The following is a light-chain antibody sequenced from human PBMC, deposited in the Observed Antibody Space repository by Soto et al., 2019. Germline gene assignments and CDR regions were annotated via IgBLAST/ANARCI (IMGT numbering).Light chain of an antibody. CDR3: QQYYSYPPWT. Sequence: AIRMTQSPSSFSASTGDRVTITCRASQGIRSYLAWYQQKPGKAPKLLIYAASTLQSGVPSRFSGSGSGTDFTLTISCLQSEDFATYYCQQYYSYPPWTFGQGTKLEIK. CDR2: AAS. J-gene: IGKJ2*02. V-gene: IGKV1-8*01. CDR1: QGIRSY.